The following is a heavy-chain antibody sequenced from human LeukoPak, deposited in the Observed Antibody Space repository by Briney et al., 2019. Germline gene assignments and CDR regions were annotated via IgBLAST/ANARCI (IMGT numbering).Heavy chain of an antibody. Sequence: SETLSLTCAVYGGSFSGYYWGWIRQPPGKGLEWIGEINHSGSANYNPSLKSRVTISVDTSKNQFSLKLSSVTAADTAVYYCASAEKTGSYPYYYYGMDVWGQGTTVTVSS. CDR3: ASAEKTGSYPYYYYGMDV. CDR1: GGSFSGYY. J-gene: IGHJ6*02. V-gene: IGHV4-34*01. D-gene: IGHD1-26*01. CDR2: INHSGSA.